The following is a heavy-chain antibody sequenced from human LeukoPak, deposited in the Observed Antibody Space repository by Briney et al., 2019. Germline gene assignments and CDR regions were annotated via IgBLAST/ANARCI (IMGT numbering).Heavy chain of an antibody. CDR1: GFIFSSYE. D-gene: IGHD4-17*01. CDR2: ISSSGRTI. J-gene: IGHJ4*02. V-gene: IGHV3-48*03. Sequence: GGSLRLSCAASGFIFSSYEMMWVRQAPGKGLEWVPYISSSGRTIYYADSVKGRFIISRDNAKNSLYLQMNSLRAEDTAVYYCARYGDRGFDFWGQGTRVTVSS. CDR3: ARYGDRGFDF.